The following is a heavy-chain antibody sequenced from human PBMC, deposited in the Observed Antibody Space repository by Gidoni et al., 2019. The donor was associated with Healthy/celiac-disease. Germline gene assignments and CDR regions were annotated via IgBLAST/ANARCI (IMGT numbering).Heavy chain of an antibody. D-gene: IGHD3-10*01. CDR2: TIPILGRA. CDR3: ASGWFGELYAFDI. Sequence: VQLVQSGAAVKIPGSSVTVSCKASGRPFSSYTISWVLQAPGQGLEWMGRTIPILGRANYAQKFQGRVTITADKATSTAHMELSSLRSEETAVYYCASGWFGELYAFDIWGQGTTVTVSS. CDR1: GRPFSSYT. J-gene: IGHJ3*02. V-gene: IGHV1-69*02.